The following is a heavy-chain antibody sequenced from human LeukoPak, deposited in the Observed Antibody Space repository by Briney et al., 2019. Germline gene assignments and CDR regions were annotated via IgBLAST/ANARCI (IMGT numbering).Heavy chain of an antibody. V-gene: IGHV3-48*04. Sequence: GGSLRLSCAASGFTFNTYTMNWVRQAPGKGLEWVSYISGSGGIIDYADSVRGRFTISRDNAKNSLYLQMNSLRAEDTAVYYCARVDYSGNSELDYWGQGTLVTVSS. CDR1: GFTFNTYT. CDR2: ISGSGGII. D-gene: IGHD4-23*01. CDR3: ARVDYSGNSELDY. J-gene: IGHJ4*02.